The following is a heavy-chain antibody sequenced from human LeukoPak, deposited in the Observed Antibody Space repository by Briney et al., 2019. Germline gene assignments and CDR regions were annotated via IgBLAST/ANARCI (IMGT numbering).Heavy chain of an antibody. Sequence: SETLSLTCTVSGGSISSSSYYWGWIRQPPGKGLEWIGSIYYSGSTYYNPSLKSRVTISVDTSKNQFSLKLSSVTAADTAVYYCAREYGSGSSPYYYYYYGMDVWGQGTTVTVSS. CDR1: GGSISSSSYY. D-gene: IGHD3-10*01. J-gene: IGHJ6*02. CDR2: IYYSGST. V-gene: IGHV4-39*07. CDR3: AREYGSGSSPYYYYYYGMDV.